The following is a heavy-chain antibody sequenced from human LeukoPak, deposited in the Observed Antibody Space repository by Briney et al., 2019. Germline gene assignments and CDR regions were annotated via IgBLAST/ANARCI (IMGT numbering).Heavy chain of an antibody. V-gene: IGHV1-69-2*01. J-gene: IGHJ5*02. CDR2: VDPEDGET. Sequence: ASVKVSCKVSGYTLTDYYMHWVQQAPGKGLEWMGLVDPEDGETIYAEKFQGRVTITADTSTDTAYMELSSLRSEDTAVYYCATGGVNYDSGFDPWGQGTLVTVSP. CDR1: GYTLTDYY. CDR3: ATGGVNYDSGFDP. D-gene: IGHD3-22*01.